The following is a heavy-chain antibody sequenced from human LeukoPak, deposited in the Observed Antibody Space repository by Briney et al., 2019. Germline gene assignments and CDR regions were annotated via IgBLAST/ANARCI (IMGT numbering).Heavy chain of an antibody. J-gene: IGHJ6*02. V-gene: IGHV3-74*01. Sequence: GGSLRLSCAASGFTFSSYWMHWVRQAPGKGLVWVSRSNSDGSRTSYADSVKGRFTISRDNAKNTLYLQMNSLRAEDTAVNYCARASNYYDSGGYYYDYYYGMDVWGQGTTVTVSS. D-gene: IGHD3-22*01. CDR1: GFTFSSYW. CDR3: ARASNYYDSGGYYYDYYYGMDV. CDR2: SNSDGSRT.